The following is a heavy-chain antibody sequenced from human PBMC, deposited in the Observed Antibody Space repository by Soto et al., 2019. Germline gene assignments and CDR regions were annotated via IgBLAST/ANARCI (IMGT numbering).Heavy chain of an antibody. Sequence: EVQLVESGGGLVQPGGSLRLSCAASGFTFSSYSINWVRQAPEKGLEWFSYITSDSSTISYADSVKGRFTVSRDNAKNSLYLQMNSLRDEDTAVYYCARVGRGVYGMAVWGQGTSVTVSS. CDR2: ITSDSSTI. D-gene: IGHD2-8*01. CDR1: GFTFSSYS. J-gene: IGHJ6*02. V-gene: IGHV3-48*02. CDR3: ARVGRGVYGMAV.